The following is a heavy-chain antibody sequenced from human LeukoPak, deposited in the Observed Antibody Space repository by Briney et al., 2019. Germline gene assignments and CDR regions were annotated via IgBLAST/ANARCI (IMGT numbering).Heavy chain of an antibody. CDR1: GGSFSGYY. CDR2: INHSGST. D-gene: IGHD3-9*01. CDR3: ARFGYDILTGYRLGYGMDV. V-gene: IGHV4-34*01. Sequence: SETLSLTCAVYGGSFSGYYWSWIRQPPGKGLEWIGEINHSGSTNYNPSLKSRVTISVDTSKNQFSLKLSSVTAADTAVYNCARFGYDILTGYRLGYGMDVWGQGTTVTVSS. J-gene: IGHJ6*02.